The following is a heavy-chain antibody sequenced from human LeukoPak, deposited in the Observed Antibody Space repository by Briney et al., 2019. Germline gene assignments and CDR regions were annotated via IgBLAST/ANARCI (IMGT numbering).Heavy chain of an antibody. Sequence: GESLKISCKGSGYSFANYWIGWVRQMSGKDLEWMGIIYPRDSDTRYSRSFQGQVTISADKSINTAYLQWSSLKASDSAMYYCATAGYSSSFDYWGQGTLVTVSS. J-gene: IGHJ4*02. CDR1: GYSFANYW. CDR2: IYPRDSDT. CDR3: ATAGYSSSFDY. D-gene: IGHD6-6*01. V-gene: IGHV5-51*01.